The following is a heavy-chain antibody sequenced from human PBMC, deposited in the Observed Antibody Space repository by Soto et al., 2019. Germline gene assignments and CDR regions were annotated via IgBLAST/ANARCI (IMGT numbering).Heavy chain of an antibody. V-gene: IGHV3-23*01. CDR3: AKDHISRQQLVQLFDY. D-gene: IGHD6-13*01. CDR1: GFTFSSYA. CDR2: ISGSGGST. Sequence: GGSLRLSCAASGFTFSSYAMSWVRQAPGKGLEWVSAISGSGGSTYYADSVKGRFTISRDNSKNTLYLQMNSLRAEDTAVYYCAKDHISRQQLVQLFDYWGQGTLVTVSS. J-gene: IGHJ4*02.